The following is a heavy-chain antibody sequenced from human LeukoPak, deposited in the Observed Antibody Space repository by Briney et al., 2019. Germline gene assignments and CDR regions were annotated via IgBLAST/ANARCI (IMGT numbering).Heavy chain of an antibody. CDR1: GFTFSSYA. CDR3: AKTPLYDFWSGYYTAPFDY. J-gene: IGHJ4*02. V-gene: IGHV3-23*01. D-gene: IGHD3-3*01. CDR2: ISGSGGST. Sequence: SGGSLRLSCAASGFTFSSYAMSWVRQAPGKGLEWVSAISGSGGSTYYADSVKGRFTISRDNSKNTLYLQMNSLRAEDTAVYYCAKTPLYDFWSGYYTAPFDYWGQGTLVTVSS.